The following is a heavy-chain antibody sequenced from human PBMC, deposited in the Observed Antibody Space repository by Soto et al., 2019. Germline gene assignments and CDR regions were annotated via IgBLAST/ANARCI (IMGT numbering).Heavy chain of an antibody. CDR3: TREKFDP. CDR1: GFTFSSFW. V-gene: IGHV3-74*01. CDR2: IKTDGSST. J-gene: IGHJ5*02. Sequence: GGSLRLSCAASGFTFSSFWMHWVRQAPGKGLVWVSRIKTDGSSTNYADSVKGRFTISRDNAKNTPYLQMNSLRADDTAVYYCTREKFDPWGQGTLVTFSS.